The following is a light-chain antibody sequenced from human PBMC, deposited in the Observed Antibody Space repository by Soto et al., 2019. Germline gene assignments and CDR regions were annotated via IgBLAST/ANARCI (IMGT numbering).Light chain of an antibody. Sequence: QSALTQPASVCGSPGQSITISCTGTSSDVGGYNYVSWYQQHPGKAPKLMIYDVSNRPSGVSNRFSGSKSGNTASLTISGLQAEDEADYYCSSYTTSSTLEAFGTGTKLTVL. CDR2: DVS. J-gene: IGLJ1*01. CDR1: SSDVGGYNY. V-gene: IGLV2-14*01. CDR3: SSYTTSSTLEA.